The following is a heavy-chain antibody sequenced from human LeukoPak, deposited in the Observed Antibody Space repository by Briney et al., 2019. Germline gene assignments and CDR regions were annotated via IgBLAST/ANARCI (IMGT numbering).Heavy chain of an antibody. CDR1: GYTFTAYY. D-gene: IGHD6-13*01. V-gene: IGHV1-2*02. Sequence: GASVKVSCEASGYTFTAYYMHWVRQAPGQGLEWMGWINPNSGGTNYAQKFQGRVTMTRDTSISTAYMELSWLRSDDTAVYYCARDLGSSSWYFDYWGQGTPVTVSS. CDR2: INPNSGGT. J-gene: IGHJ4*02. CDR3: ARDLGSSSWYFDY.